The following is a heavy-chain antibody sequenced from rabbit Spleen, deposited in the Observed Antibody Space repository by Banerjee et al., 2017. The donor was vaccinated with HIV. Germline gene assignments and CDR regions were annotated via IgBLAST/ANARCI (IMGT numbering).Heavy chain of an antibody. D-gene: IGHD4-2*01. CDR2: SGTGSSGST. Sequence: QEQLEESGGDLVKPEGSLTLTCTASGFSFSSGYYMCWVRQAPGKGMEWIECSGTGSSGSTYCASWAKSRFTISQTSSTTVTLQMTSLTAADKARYFCARDSAGREDFNLWGQGTLVTVS. J-gene: IGHJ4*01. V-gene: IGHV1S45*01. CDR1: GFSFSSGYY. CDR3: ARDSAGREDFNL.